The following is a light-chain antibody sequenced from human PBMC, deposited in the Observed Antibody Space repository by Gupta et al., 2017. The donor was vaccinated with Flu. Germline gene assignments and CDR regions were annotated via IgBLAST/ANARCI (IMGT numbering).Light chain of an antibody. Sequence: SITTSWSGCSSDGGYNYVSGVQQSPAKAHRLMIYEVSKRASGVSNRFSGSKSGTTASLTISGRREEDEADYYCSSYTSSDTVVFGGGTKLTVL. CDR1: SSDGGYNY. CDR2: EVS. CDR3: SSYTSSDTVV. V-gene: IGLV2-14*01. J-gene: IGLJ2*01.